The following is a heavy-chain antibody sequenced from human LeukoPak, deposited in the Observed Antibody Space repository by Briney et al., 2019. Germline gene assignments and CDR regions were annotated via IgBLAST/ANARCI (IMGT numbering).Heavy chain of an antibody. CDR2: INPDGTTT. Sequence: GGSLRLSCAASGFNFSSYWMHWVRQPLGKGLVWVSRINPDGTTTNYADSVKGRFTISRDNAKNTLYLQMSSLTVEDTALYYCVRIATVTTPDYWGQGTLVTVSS. V-gene: IGHV3-74*01. D-gene: IGHD4-17*01. J-gene: IGHJ4*02. CDR1: GFNFSSYW. CDR3: VRIATVTTPDY.